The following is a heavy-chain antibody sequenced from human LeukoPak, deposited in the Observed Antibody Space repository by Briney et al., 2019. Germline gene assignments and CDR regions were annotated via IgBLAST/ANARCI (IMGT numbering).Heavy chain of an antibody. CDR2: IKQDGSEK. J-gene: IGHJ4*02. V-gene: IGHV3-7*04. CDR3: ARAAATRGPDYFDY. D-gene: IGHD1-26*01. Sequence: GGSLRLSCAASGFTFSSYWMSWVRQAPGKGLEWVANIKQDGSEKYYVDSVKGRFTISRDNAKNSLYLQMNSLRAEDTAVYYCARAAATRGPDYFDYWGQGTLVTVSS. CDR1: GFTFSSYW.